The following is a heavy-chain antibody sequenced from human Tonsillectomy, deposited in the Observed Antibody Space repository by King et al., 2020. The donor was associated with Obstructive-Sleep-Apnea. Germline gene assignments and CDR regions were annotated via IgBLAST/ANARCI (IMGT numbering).Heavy chain of an antibody. D-gene: IGHD6-13*01. CDR2: IYYSGST. CDR3: ARVISSSWDFGNYHYYYYGMDV. Sequence: VQLQESGPGLVKPSETLSLTCTVSGGSISSYYWSWIRQPPGRGLEWIGYIYYSGSTNYNPSLKSRVTLSVDTSKNQFSLKLSSVTAADTAVYYCARVISSSWDFGNYHYYYYGMDVWGQGTTVTVSS. CDR1: GGSISSYY. V-gene: IGHV4-59*01. J-gene: IGHJ6*02.